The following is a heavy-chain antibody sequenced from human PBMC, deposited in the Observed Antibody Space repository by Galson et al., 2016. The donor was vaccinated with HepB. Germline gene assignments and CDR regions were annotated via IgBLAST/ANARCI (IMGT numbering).Heavy chain of an antibody. CDR1: GFIFNNYG. D-gene: IGHD3-22*01. Sequence: SLRLSCAASGFIFNNYGMHWVRQAPGQGLEWVAVITYDGSYTYYADAVKGSFTISRDNSKNPLYLQLNSLRAEDTAVYYCAKDPNYGSTNRCYFYYYMDVWGKGTTVTVS. CDR2: ITYDGSYT. V-gene: IGHV3-30*18. CDR3: AKDPNYGSTNRCYFYYYMDV. J-gene: IGHJ6*03.